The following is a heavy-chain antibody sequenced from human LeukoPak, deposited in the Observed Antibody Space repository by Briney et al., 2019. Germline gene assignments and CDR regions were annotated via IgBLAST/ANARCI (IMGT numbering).Heavy chain of an antibody. D-gene: IGHD3-10*01. J-gene: IGHJ6*02. V-gene: IGHV4-34*01. CDR3: ARRFSYGSGRYGMDV. Sequence: SETLSLTCAVYGGSFSGYYWGWIRQSPGMGLEWIGTISYSGNTLYNPSLKSRITISMDTSKNQFSLRLNSVTAADTAVYFCARRFSYGSGRYGMDVWGQGTTVTVSS. CDR1: GGSFSGYY. CDR2: ISYSGNT.